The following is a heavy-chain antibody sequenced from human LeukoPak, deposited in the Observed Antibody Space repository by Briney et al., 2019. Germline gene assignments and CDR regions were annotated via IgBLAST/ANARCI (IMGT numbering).Heavy chain of an antibody. J-gene: IGHJ4*02. CDR2: ISYDGSNK. CDR3: ARDRVIVVVPKDY. Sequence: PGRSLRLSCAASGFTFSSYAMHWVRQAPGKGLEWVAVISYDGSNKYYADSVKGRFTISRDNSKNTLYLQMNSLRAEDTAVYYCARDRVIVVVPKDYWGQGTLVTVSS. D-gene: IGHD3-22*01. V-gene: IGHV3-30-3*01. CDR1: GFTFSSYA.